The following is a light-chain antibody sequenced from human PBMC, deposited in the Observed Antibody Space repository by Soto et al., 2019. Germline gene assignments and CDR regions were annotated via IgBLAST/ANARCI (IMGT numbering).Light chain of an antibody. J-gene: IGLJ1*01. CDR1: SSDVGGYNY. CDR2: EVS. CDR3: SSYTSSSTLYV. V-gene: IGLV2-14*01. Sequence: QSALTQPASVSGAPGQSITISCTGTSSDVGGYNYVSWYQQHPGKAPKLMIYEVSTRLSGVSNRFSGSKSGNTASLTISGLQAEDEADYYCSSYTSSSTLYVFGTGTKVTVL.